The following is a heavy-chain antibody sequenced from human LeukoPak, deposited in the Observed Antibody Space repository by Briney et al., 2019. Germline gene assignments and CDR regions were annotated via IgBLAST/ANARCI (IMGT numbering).Heavy chain of an antibody. D-gene: IGHD2-2*01. V-gene: IGHV3-48*03. CDR2: ISSSGSTI. CDR3: AARVVPAAMPPYYYGMDV. CDR1: GFTFSSYE. J-gene: IGHJ6*04. Sequence: QPGGSLRLSCAASGFTFSSYEMNWVSQAPGKGLEWVSYISSSGSTIYYADSVKGRFTISRDNAKNSLYLQMNSLRAEDTAVYYCAARVVPAAMPPYYYGMDVWGKGTTVTVSS.